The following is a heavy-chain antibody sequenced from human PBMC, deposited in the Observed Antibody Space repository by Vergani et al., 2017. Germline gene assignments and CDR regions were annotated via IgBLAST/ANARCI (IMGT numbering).Heavy chain of an antibody. J-gene: IGHJ6*03. CDR1: GGSISSYY. CDR3: ARATHPRKCYYYMDV. D-gene: IGHD1-14*01. Sequence: QVQLQESGPGLVKPSETLSLTCTVSGGSISSYYWSWIRQPPGKGLEWIGYIYYSGSTNYNPSLKSRVTISVDTSKNQFSLKLSSVPAADTAVYYRARATHPRKCYYYMDVWGKGTTVTVSS. V-gene: IGHV4-59*01. CDR2: IYYSGST.